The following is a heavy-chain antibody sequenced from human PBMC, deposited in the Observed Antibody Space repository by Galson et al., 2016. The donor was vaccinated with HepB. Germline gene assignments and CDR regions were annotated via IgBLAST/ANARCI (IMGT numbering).Heavy chain of an antibody. CDR2: IDWVDGK. Sequence: PALVKPTQTLTLTCTFSGFSLNTDGACVSWIRQPPGKALEWLALIDWVDGKFYSTSLMTRLTISKDISKNQVFLTMTNMDPVDTATYYCAHYSGYDFADYWGQGTLVTVSS. D-gene: IGHD5-12*01. CDR1: GFSLNTDGAC. J-gene: IGHJ4*02. CDR3: AHYSGYDFADY. V-gene: IGHV2-70*01.